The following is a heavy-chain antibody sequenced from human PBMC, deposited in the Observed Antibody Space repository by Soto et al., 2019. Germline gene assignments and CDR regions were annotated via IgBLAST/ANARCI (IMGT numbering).Heavy chain of an antibody. Sequence: SETLSLTCTVSGGSISSSSYYWGWIRQPPGKGLEWIGSIYYSGSTYYNPSLKSRVTISVDTSKNQFSLKLSSVTAADTAVYYCARHRSSGYYYDGSGYPTDFDYWGQGTLVTVSS. D-gene: IGHD3-22*01. CDR1: GGSISSSSYY. CDR2: IYYSGST. CDR3: ARHRSSGYYYDGSGYPTDFDY. V-gene: IGHV4-39*01. J-gene: IGHJ4*02.